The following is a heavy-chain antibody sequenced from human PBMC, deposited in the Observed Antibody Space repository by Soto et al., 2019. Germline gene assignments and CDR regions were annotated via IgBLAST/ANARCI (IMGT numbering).Heavy chain of an antibody. V-gene: IGHV3-23*01. CDR1: GFTFSSYA. CDR2: ISGSGGST. J-gene: IGHJ4*02. CDR3: AKEPQDIVVVPAAPADY. Sequence: PGGSLRLSCAASGFTFSSYAMSWVRQAPGKGLEWVSAISGSGGSTYYADSVKGRFTISRDNSKNTLYLQMNSLRAEDTAVYYCAKEPQDIVVVPAAPADYWGQGTLVTVSS. D-gene: IGHD2-2*01.